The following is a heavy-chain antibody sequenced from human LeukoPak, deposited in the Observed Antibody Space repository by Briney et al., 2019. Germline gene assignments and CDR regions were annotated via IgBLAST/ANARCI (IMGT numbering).Heavy chain of an antibody. Sequence: PGRSLRLSCAASGFTFDDYAMHWVRQAPGKGLEWVSGISWNSGSIGYADSVKGQFTISRDNAKNSLYLQMNSLRAEDTALYYCAKELYYDSSGPLYFDYWGQGTLVTVSS. J-gene: IGHJ4*02. CDR3: AKELYYDSSGPLYFDY. V-gene: IGHV3-9*01. CDR2: ISWNSGSI. CDR1: GFTFDDYA. D-gene: IGHD3-22*01.